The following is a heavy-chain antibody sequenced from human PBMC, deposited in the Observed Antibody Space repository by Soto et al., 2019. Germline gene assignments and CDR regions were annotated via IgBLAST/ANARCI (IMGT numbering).Heavy chain of an antibody. Sequence: SVKVSCKASGGTFSSYTISWVRQAPGQGLEWMGRIIPILGIANYAQKFQGRVTITADKSTSTAYMELSSLRSEDTAVYYCARKGDSGAFDIWGQGTMVTVSS. CDR2: IIPILGIA. J-gene: IGHJ3*02. D-gene: IGHD2-21*02. CDR3: ARKGDSGAFDI. V-gene: IGHV1-69*02. CDR1: GGTFSSYT.